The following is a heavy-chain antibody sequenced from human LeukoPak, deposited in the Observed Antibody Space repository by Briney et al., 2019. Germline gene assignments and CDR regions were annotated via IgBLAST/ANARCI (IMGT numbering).Heavy chain of an antibody. D-gene: IGHD6-13*01. V-gene: IGHV4-59*01. Sequence: PSETLSLTCTVSGGSLSSYYWSWIRQPPGKGLEWIGYIYYSGTTNYNPSLKNRVTISVDTSRNQFSLKLTSVTTADTAECYCARVYSSSLIGYYYYYMDVWGKGTTVTVSS. CDR1: GGSLSSYY. J-gene: IGHJ6*03. CDR3: ARVYSSSLIGYYYYYMDV. CDR2: IYYSGTT.